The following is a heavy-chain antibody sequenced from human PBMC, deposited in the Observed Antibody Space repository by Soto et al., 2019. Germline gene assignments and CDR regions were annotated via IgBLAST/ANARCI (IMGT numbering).Heavy chain of an antibody. CDR2: VRGNGDPP. CDR3: VKSRGGDNVYFFD. D-gene: IGHD2-21*01. J-gene: IGHJ4*02. V-gene: IGHV3-64D*06. CDR1: GFTFSSYA. Sequence: PGGSLRLSCSASGFTFSSYAMHWVRQAPGKGLEYVSGVRGNGDPPFYADSVKGSFTISSDNSKNTLYLQMSRLSADDTAVYYCVKSRGGDNVYFFDWGQGALVTVSS.